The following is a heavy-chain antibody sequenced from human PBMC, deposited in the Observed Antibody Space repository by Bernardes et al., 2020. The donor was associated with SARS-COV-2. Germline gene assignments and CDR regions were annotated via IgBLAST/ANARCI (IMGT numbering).Heavy chain of an antibody. J-gene: IGHJ4*02. CDR3: ASTYYDFWSGYYTAEPFDY. CDR1: GFTFSSYA. D-gene: IGHD3-3*01. V-gene: IGHV3-30*04. CDR2: ISYDGSNK. Sequence: GGSLRLSCAASGFTFSSYAMHWVRQAPGKGLEWVAVISYDGSNKYYADSVKGRFTISRDNSKNTLYLQMNSLRAEDTAVYYCASTYYDFWSGYYTAEPFDYWGQGT.